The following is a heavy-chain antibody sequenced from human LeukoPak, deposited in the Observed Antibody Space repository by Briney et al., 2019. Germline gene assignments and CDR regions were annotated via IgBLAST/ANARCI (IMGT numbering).Heavy chain of an antibody. V-gene: IGHV4-30-2*01. J-gene: IGHJ5*02. CDR1: GDFMSSSRYS. CDR3: ARAVVDVTRWFDP. D-gene: IGHD4-23*01. Sequence: SDTLSLTCDVCGDFMSSSRYSWSWIRQPRGKGLEWIGYIYHGGSTHYNPSLKSRVAISVDRSKKQFSLNLYSATAADTAVYYCARAVVDVTRWFDPWGRGTLVTVS. CDR2: IYHGGST.